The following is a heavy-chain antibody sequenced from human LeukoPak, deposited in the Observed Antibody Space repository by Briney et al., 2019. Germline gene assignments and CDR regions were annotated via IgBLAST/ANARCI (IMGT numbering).Heavy chain of an antibody. D-gene: IGHD4-17*01. Sequence: GGSLRLSCAASGFTFSSHAMHWVRQAPGKGLEYVSAISDNGADRYYANSVKDRFTISRDNSKNMVYLQMGSVRIEDMAVYYCATDPAFYGDWGQGTLVTVSS. J-gene: IGHJ4*02. CDR1: GFTFSSHA. CDR3: ATDPAFYGD. V-gene: IGHV3-64*01. CDR2: ISDNGADR.